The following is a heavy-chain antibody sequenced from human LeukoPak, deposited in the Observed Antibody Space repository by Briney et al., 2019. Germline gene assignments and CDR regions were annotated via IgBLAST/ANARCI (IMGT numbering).Heavy chain of an antibody. CDR2: IYYSGST. V-gene: IGHV4-59*01. CDR1: GGSISNYY. CDR3: ARGDYGSGSPYYYYYMDV. Sequence: PSETLSLTCTVSGGSISNYYWSWIRQPPGKGLEWIGYIYYSGSTSYNPSLKSRVTISVDTSKNQFSLKLSSVTAADTAVYYCARGDYGSGSPYYYYYMDVWGKGTTVTISS. J-gene: IGHJ6*03. D-gene: IGHD3-10*01.